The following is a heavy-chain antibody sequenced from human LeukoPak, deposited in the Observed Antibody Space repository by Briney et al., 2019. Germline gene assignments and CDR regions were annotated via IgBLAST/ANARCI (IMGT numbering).Heavy chain of an antibody. CDR3: ARDIDLLSCGGDCYSEYCFDY. Sequence: PGGSLRLSCAASGFTFSSYAMHWVRQAPGKGLEWVAVISYDGSNKYYADSVKGRFTISRDNSKNTLYLQMNSLRAEDTAVYYCARDIDLLSCGGDCYSEYCFDYWGQGTLVTVSS. V-gene: IGHV3-30*04. CDR2: ISYDGSNK. J-gene: IGHJ4*02. D-gene: IGHD2-21*02. CDR1: GFTFSSYA.